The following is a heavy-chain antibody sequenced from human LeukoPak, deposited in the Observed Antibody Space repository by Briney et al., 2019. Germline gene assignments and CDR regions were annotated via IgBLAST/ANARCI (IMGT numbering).Heavy chain of an antibody. CDR1: GGSFSGYY. D-gene: IGHD3-22*01. V-gene: IGHV4-34*01. CDR2: INHSGST. J-gene: IGHJ4*02. Sequence: PSETLSLTCAVYGGSFSGYYWSWIRQPPGKGLEWIGEINHSGSTNYNPSLKSRVTISVDTSKNQFSLKLSSVTAAGTAVYYCARSPYYGSGYGYWGQGTLVTVSS. CDR3: ARSPYYGSGYGY.